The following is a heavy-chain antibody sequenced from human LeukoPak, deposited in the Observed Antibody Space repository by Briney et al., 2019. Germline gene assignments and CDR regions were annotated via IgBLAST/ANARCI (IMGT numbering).Heavy chain of an antibody. V-gene: IGHV4-39*01. Sequence: SEILSLTCTVSGVSISSSNSYWGWIRQPPGKGLEWIGSIYYSGNTYYNASLKSQVSISIDTSKNQFSLKLTSVTAADTAVYYCARQTGSGLFILPGGQGTLVTVSS. CDR2: IYYSGNT. CDR1: GVSISSSNSY. CDR3: ARQTGSGLFILP. J-gene: IGHJ4*02. D-gene: IGHD3/OR15-3a*01.